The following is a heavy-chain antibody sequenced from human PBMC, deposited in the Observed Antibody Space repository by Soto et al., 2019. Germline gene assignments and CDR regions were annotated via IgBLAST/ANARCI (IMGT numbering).Heavy chain of an antibody. CDR2: ISYDARNT. CDR1: GFLFNTYA. CDR3: ARPGSGYDVLSGQYFYFFHAVDV. D-gene: IGHD3-3*01. V-gene: IGHV3-30*04. J-gene: IGHJ6*02. Sequence: GGSLRLSCTAFGFLFNTYAMHWVRQAPGKGLEWVAVISYDARNTYYADSAKGRFTISRDNSRNTLYLQMNSLRAEDTAVYYCARPGSGYDVLSGQYFYFFHAVDVWGQGTTVTVSS.